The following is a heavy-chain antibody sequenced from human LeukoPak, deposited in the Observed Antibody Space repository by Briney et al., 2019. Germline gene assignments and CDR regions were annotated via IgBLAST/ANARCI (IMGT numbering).Heavy chain of an antibody. CDR2: IYTSGST. CDR3: ARDKRSYGSGSSDLYNWFDP. J-gene: IGHJ5*02. D-gene: IGHD3-10*01. Sequence: PSETLSLTCTVSGGSISSYYWSWIRQPARKGLEWIGRIYTSGSTNYNPSLKSRVTMSVDTSKNQFSLKLSSVTAADTAVYYCARDKRSYGSGSSDLYNWFDPWGQGTLVTVSS. CDR1: GGSISSYY. V-gene: IGHV4-4*07.